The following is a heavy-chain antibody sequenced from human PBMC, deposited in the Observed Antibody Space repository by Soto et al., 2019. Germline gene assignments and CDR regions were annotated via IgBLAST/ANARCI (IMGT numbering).Heavy chain of an antibody. CDR2: IDHSGVA. Sequence: QMQLQESGPGLVKPSGTLSLTCGVSGDSISSSKWWTLVRQTPETGLEWIGKIDHSGVANYNPSLEGRVTISKDNSKNQICLKVTSVTASDSAVYYCARMNRDYYYYGMDVWGKGATVTVSS. CDR1: GDSISSSKW. J-gene: IGHJ6*04. CDR3: ARMNRDYYYYGMDV. V-gene: IGHV4-4*02.